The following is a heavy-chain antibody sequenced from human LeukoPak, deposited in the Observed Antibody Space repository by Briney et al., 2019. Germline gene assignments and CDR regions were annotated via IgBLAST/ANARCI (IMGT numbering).Heavy chain of an antibody. D-gene: IGHD3-10*01. CDR2: INHSGST. CDR3: ARHPGGGSGSYYYYMDV. V-gene: IGHV4-39*01. J-gene: IGHJ6*03. CDR1: GVSISSSNSY. Sequence: PSETLSLTCTVSGVSISSSNSYWGWIRQPPGKGLEWIGEINHSGSTNYNPSLKSRVTISVDTSKNQFSLKLSSVTAADTAVYYCARHPGGGSGSYYYYMDVWGKGTTVTISS.